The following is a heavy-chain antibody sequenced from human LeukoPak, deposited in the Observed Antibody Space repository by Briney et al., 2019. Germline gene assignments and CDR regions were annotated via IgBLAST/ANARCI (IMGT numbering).Heavy chain of an antibody. J-gene: IGHJ4*02. CDR3: TTDEVLLWFGDPPFDY. D-gene: IGHD3-10*01. V-gene: IGHV3-15*01. Sequence: GGSLRLSCAASGFIFSNAWMIWVRQAPGKGLEWVGRIKSKTDGGTTDYAAPVKGRFTISRDDSKNTLYLQMNSLKTEDTAVYYCTTDEVLLWFGDPPFDYWGQGTLVTVSS. CDR2: IKSKTDGGTT. CDR1: GFIFSNAW.